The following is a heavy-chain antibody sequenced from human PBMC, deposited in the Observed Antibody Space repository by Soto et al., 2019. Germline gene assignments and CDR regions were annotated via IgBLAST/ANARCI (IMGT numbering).Heavy chain of an antibody. Sequence: QVQLQESGPGLVKPSQTLSLTCTVSGGSISSGGYYWSWIRQHPGKGLEWIGYIYYSGSTYYNPSLKSRVTMSVDTSETQFSLRLSSVTAADTAVYYCARKDSGYGDYMDVWGKGTTVTVSS. CDR1: GGSISSGGYY. CDR3: ARKDSGYGDYMDV. V-gene: IGHV4-31*03. D-gene: IGHD5-12*01. J-gene: IGHJ6*03. CDR2: IYYSGST.